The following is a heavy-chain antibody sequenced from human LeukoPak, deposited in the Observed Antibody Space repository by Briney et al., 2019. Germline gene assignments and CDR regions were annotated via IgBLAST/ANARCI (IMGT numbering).Heavy chain of an antibody. CDR3: ARDAPQGYCSSTSCSAESRDAFDI. J-gene: IGHJ3*02. Sequence: PGGSLRLSCAASGLIFSGYWMSWVRQAPGKGLEWVASVKQDGSEKFCVDSVKGRFTISRDNAKNSLYLQMNSLRAEDTAVYYCARDAPQGYCSSTSCSAESRDAFDIWGQGTMVTVSS. V-gene: IGHV3-7*01. D-gene: IGHD2-2*01. CDR2: VKQDGSEK. CDR1: GLIFSGYW.